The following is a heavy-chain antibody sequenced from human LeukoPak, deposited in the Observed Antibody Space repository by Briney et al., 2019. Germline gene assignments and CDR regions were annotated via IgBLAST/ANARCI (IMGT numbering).Heavy chain of an antibody. D-gene: IGHD1-1*01. CDR3: ARGAATPGGDSFDV. CDR2: IIPIFGTA. Sequence: ASVKVSCKASGGTFSSYAISWVRQAPGQGLEWMGGIIPIFGTANYAQKFQGRVTITADESTSTAYMELSSLRSEDTAVYYCARGAATPGGDSFDVWGQGTMVTVSS. J-gene: IGHJ3*01. CDR1: GGTFSSYA. V-gene: IGHV1-69*01.